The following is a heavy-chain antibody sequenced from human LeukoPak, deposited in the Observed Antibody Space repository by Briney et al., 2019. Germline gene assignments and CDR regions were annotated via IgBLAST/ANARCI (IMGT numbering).Heavy chain of an antibody. D-gene: IGHD6-19*01. CDR1: GFIFSSYW. CDR2: INSDGSST. Sequence: GGSLRLSCAASGFIFSSYWMHWVRQAPGKGLVWVLRINSDGSSTTYADSVKGRFTISRDNAKNTLYLQMSTLRAEDTAVYYCTRSGIGSSGLQWMDYWGQGTLVTVSS. V-gene: IGHV3-74*01. J-gene: IGHJ4*02. CDR3: TRSGIGSSGLQWMDY.